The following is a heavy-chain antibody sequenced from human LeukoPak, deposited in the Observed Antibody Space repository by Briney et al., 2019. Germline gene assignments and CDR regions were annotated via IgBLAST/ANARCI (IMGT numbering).Heavy chain of an antibody. CDR2: IGHNASA. Sequence: PSETLSLTCAVYGGSFSDYNWTWIRQPPGKGLEWIGEIGHNASANYNPSLKGRVTISVDTSKNQFSLKLTSVTGADTAVYYCARPSGGTPFKRFDYWGQGTLVTVSS. J-gene: IGHJ4*02. CDR3: ARPSGGTPFKRFDY. D-gene: IGHD1-1*01. CDR1: GGSFSDYN. V-gene: IGHV4-34*01.